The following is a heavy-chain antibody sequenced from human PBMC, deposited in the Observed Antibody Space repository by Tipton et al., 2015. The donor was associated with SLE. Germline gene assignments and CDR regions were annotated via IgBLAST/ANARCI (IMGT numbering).Heavy chain of an antibody. CDR2: IYHSGST. Sequence: TLSLTCAVSGYSISSGYYWGWIRQPPGKGLEWIGSIYHSGSTYYNPSLKSRVTISVDTSKNQFSLKLSSVTAADTAVYYCASTNSSPVGDFGYWGQGTLVPVSS. CDR1: GYSISSGYY. J-gene: IGHJ4*02. V-gene: IGHV4-38-2*01. CDR3: ASTNSSPVGDFGY. D-gene: IGHD6-19*01.